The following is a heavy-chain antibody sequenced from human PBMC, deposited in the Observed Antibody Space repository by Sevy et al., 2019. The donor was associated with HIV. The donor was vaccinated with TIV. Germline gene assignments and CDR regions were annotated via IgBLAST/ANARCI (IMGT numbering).Heavy chain of an antibody. CDR2: ISAYNGNT. Sequence: ASVKVSCKASGYTFTSYGISWVRQAPGQGLEWMGWISAYNGNTNYAQTLQGRVTMTTDTSTSTAYMELRSLRSDDTAVYYCARDRAGIAVAGDYDAFDIWGQGTMVTVSS. CDR1: GYTFTSYG. D-gene: IGHD6-19*01. J-gene: IGHJ3*02. V-gene: IGHV1-18*04. CDR3: ARDRAGIAVAGDYDAFDI.